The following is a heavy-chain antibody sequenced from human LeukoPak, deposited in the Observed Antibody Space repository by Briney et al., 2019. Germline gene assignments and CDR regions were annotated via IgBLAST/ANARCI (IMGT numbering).Heavy chain of an antibody. V-gene: IGHV1-2*02. Sequence: GASVKVSCKASGYTFTGYYMHWVRQAPGQGLEWMGWINPNSGGTNYAQKFQGRVTITRNTSISTAYMELSSLRSEDTAVYYCARAVLYCGGDCYFDYWGQGTLVTVSS. CDR2: INPNSGGT. CDR3: ARAVLYCGGDCYFDY. D-gene: IGHD2-21*01. J-gene: IGHJ4*02. CDR1: GYTFTGYY.